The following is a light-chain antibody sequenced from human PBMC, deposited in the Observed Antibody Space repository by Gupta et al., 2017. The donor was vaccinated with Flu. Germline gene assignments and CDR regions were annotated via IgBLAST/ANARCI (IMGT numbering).Light chain of an antibody. CDR1: SSNIGSYT. CDR2: STN. V-gene: IGLV1-44*01. Sequence: QSVLTQPPSASGTPGQRVTISCSGGSSNIGSYTVNWYQQLPGTAPKLLIYSTNQRPSGVPDRFSGSKSGTSASLAISGLQSEDEADYYCAAWDDTLNGPRYVFGAGTKVTVL. J-gene: IGLJ1*01. CDR3: AAWDDTLNGPRYV.